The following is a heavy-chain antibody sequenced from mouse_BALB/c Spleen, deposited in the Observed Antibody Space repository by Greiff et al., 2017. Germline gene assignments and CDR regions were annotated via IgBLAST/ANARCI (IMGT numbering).Heavy chain of an antibody. Sequence: EVMLVESGAELVRPGALVKLSCKASGFNIKDYYMHWVKQRPEQGLEWIGWIDPENGNTIYDPKFQGKASITADTSSNTAYLQLSSLTSEDTAVYYCARERAYRIYDGYYDAMDYWGQGTSVTVSS. D-gene: IGHD2-3*01. V-gene: IGHV14-1*02. CDR3: ARERAYRIYDGYYDAMDY. CDR1: GFNIKDYY. J-gene: IGHJ4*01. CDR2: IDPENGNT.